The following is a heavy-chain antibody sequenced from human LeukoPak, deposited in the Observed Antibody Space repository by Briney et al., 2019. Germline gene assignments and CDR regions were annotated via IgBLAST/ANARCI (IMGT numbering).Heavy chain of an antibody. CDR3: ARSDDILTGYRGGFDP. Sequence: SETLSLTCTVSGGSISSYYWSWIRQPAGKGLEWIRRIYTSGSTNYNPSLKSRVTMSVDTSKNQFSLKLSSVTAADTAVYYCARSDDILTGYRGGFDPWGQGTLVTVSS. CDR1: GGSISSYY. V-gene: IGHV4-4*07. D-gene: IGHD3-9*01. CDR2: IYTSGST. J-gene: IGHJ5*02.